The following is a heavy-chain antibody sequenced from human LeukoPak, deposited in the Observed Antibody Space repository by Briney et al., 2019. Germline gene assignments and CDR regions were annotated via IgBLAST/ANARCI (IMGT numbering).Heavy chain of an antibody. CDR1: GFTFSSYE. D-gene: IGHD3-10*02. CDR3: AELGITMIGGV. J-gene: IGHJ6*04. Sequence: QTGGSLRLSCAPSGFTFSSYEMNWVRQAPGKGLEWVSYISSSGSTIYYADSVKGRVTISRDNAKTSLYLQMNSLRAEDTAVYYCAELGITMIGGVWGKGTTVTISS. V-gene: IGHV3-48*03. CDR2: ISSSGSTI.